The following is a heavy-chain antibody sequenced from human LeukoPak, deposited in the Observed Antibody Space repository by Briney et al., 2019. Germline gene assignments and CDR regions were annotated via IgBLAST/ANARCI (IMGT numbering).Heavy chain of an antibody. CDR1: GDAVINNHYY. CDR2: IFCSGALFSRGDT. CDR3: ASWRGYRGYDYGFDY. Sequence: PSETLSLTCNVSGDAVINNHYYWGWIRQSPGKGLEWIANIFCSGALFSRGDTYFNPSLKSRVTISVDTSKNQFSLKVRSVTAADTAVYYCASWRGYRGYDYGFDYWGQGTLVTVSS. V-gene: IGHV4-39*07. J-gene: IGHJ4*02. D-gene: IGHD5-12*01.